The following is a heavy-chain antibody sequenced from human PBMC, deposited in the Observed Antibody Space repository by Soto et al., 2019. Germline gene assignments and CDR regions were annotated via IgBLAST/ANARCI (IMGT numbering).Heavy chain of an antibody. V-gene: IGHV3-33*06. CDR2: IWYDGSNK. CDR1: GFTFSSYG. CDR3: AKKNYYDSSGYYEEVAYYYYGMDV. J-gene: IGHJ6*02. D-gene: IGHD3-22*01. Sequence: PGGSLRLSCAASGFTFSSYGMHWVRQAPGKGLEWVAVIWYDGSNKYYADSVKGRFTISRDNSKNTLYLQMNSLRAEDTAVYYCAKKNYYDSSGYYEEVAYYYYGMDVWGQGTTVTVSS.